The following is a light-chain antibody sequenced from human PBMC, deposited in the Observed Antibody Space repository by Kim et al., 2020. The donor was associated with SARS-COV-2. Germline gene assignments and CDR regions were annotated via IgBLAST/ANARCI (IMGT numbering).Light chain of an antibody. J-gene: IGLJ3*02. Sequence: NFMLTQPHSVSESPGKMVTISCTRSSGSIASNYVQWYQQRPGSSPTTVIYEDNQRPSGVPDRFSGSIDSSSNSASLTISGLKTEDEADYYCQSYDSSDRVFGGGTKVTVL. CDR2: EDN. V-gene: IGLV6-57*01. CDR1: SGSIASNY. CDR3: QSYDSSDRV.